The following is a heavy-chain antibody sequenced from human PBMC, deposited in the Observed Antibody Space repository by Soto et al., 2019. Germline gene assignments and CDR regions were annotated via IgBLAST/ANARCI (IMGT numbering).Heavy chain of an antibody. Sequence: TLSLTCAVYGGSFSGYYWSWIRQPPGKGLEWIGEINHSGSTSYNPSLKSRVTISVDTSKNQFSLKLSSVTAADTAVYYCARGYSGRWFDYWGQGTLVTVS. CDR3: ARGYSGRWFDY. D-gene: IGHD3-10*01. J-gene: IGHJ4*02. CDR2: INHSGST. V-gene: IGHV4-34*01. CDR1: GGSFSGYY.